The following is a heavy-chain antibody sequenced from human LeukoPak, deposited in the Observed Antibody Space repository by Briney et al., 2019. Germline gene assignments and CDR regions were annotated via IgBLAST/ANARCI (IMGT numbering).Heavy chain of an antibody. Sequence: GGSLRLSCEASGFTFSNYWMIWVRQAPGKGLEWVASIKQDGSEKQYVGSVRGRFTISRDNAKNSLYLQMNSLSAEDTAVYYCARDPPPGIAVAGTTPLDYWGQGTLVTVSS. V-gene: IGHV3-7*01. CDR2: IKQDGSEK. J-gene: IGHJ4*02. CDR3: ARDPPPGIAVAGTTPLDY. D-gene: IGHD6-19*01. CDR1: GFTFSNYW.